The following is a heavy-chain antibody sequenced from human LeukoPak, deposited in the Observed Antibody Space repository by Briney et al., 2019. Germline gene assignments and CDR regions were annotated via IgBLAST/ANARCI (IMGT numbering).Heavy chain of an antibody. CDR2: LIPMFDTQ. CDR3: ATESNYYLDD. J-gene: IGHJ4*02. CDR1: GGSFRNYA. D-gene: IGHD3-10*01. Sequence: GASVKVSCKASGGSFRNYAVSWVRQAPGQGLEWMGRLIPMFDTQNHAQKLQGRVTIFADKSTGTVYLDLNSLTCDDTAVYYCATESNYYLDDWGQGTLVTVSS. V-gene: IGHV1-69*06.